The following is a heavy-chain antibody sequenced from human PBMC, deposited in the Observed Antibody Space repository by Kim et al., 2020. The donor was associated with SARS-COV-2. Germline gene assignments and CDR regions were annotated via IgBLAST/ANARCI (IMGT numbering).Heavy chain of an antibody. CDR2: IYYTGNT. Sequence: SETLSLTCTVSGGSISNYYWSWIRQPPGKGLEWIGYIYYTGNTNYNPSLKSRVTISVVTSKNQFSLKLSSVTAADTAVYYCARHAVNTAMLNWFDPWGQGNLVTVSS. CDR3: ARHAVNTAMLNWFDP. J-gene: IGHJ5*02. V-gene: IGHV4-59*08. CDR1: GGSISNYY. D-gene: IGHD5-18*01.